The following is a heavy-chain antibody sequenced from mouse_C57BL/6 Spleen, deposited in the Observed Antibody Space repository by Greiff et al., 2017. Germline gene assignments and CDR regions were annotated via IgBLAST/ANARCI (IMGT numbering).Heavy chain of an antibody. D-gene: IGHD3-2*02. CDR3: ARSTAQASCFAY. Sequence: QVQLQQSGAELVRPGTSVKVSCKASGYAFTNYLIEWVKQRPGQGLEWIGVINPGSGGTNYNEKFKGKATLTADKSSSTAYMQLSSLTSEDSAVYFCARSTAQASCFAYWGQGTLVTVSA. CDR2: INPGSGGT. V-gene: IGHV1-54*01. J-gene: IGHJ3*01. CDR1: GYAFTNYL.